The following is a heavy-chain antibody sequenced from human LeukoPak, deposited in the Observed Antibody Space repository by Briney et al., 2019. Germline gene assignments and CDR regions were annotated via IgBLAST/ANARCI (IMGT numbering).Heavy chain of an antibody. D-gene: IGHD6-19*01. V-gene: IGHV1-24*01. Sequence: ASVEVSCKVSGYTLTELSMHWVRQAPGKGLEWMGGFDPEDGETIYAQKFQGRVTMTEDTSTDTACMELSSLRSEDTAVYYCTGYSSGWYYDYWGQGTLVTVSS. CDR1: GYTLTELS. CDR3: TGYSSGWYYDY. CDR2: FDPEDGET. J-gene: IGHJ4*02.